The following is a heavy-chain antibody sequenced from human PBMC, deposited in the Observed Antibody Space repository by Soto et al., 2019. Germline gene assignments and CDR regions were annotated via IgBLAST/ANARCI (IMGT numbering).Heavy chain of an antibody. V-gene: IGHV3-23*01. CDR3: AKGGLHYDFWSGYYNWFDP. Sequence: GGSLRLSCAASGFTFSSYAMSWVRQAPGEGLEWVSAISGSGGSTYYADSVKGRFTISRDNSKNTLYLQMNRLRAEDTAVYYCAKGGLHYDFWSGYYNWFDPWGQGTLVTVSS. D-gene: IGHD3-3*01. CDR2: ISGSGGST. J-gene: IGHJ5*02. CDR1: GFTFSSYA.